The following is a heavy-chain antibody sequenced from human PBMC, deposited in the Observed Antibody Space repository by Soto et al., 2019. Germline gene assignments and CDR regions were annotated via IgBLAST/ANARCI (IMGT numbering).Heavy chain of an antibody. V-gene: IGHV4-30-2*01. Sequence: SETLSLTCAVSGGSISSGGYSWSWIRQPPGKGLEWIGYIYHSGSTYYNPSLKSRVTISVDRSKNQFSLKLSSVTAADTAVYYCARGRGYCSGGSCYYFDYWGQGTLVTVSS. D-gene: IGHD2-15*01. CDR3: ARGRGYCSGGSCYYFDY. CDR1: GGSISSGGYS. J-gene: IGHJ4*02. CDR2: IYHSGST.